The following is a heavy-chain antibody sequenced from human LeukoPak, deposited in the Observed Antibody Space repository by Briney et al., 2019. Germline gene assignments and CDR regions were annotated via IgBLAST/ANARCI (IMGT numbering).Heavy chain of an antibody. V-gene: IGHV3-30*04. Sequence: GGTLRLSGVASGFPFISYTMPWVRQAPGKGLEWVAVMSYDGSHKFHADSVKGRSTISRDNSKNTLYLQMNSLGAEDTAVYYCAKGHRYCTSGNCNSAVDYWGQGTLVTVSS. D-gene: IGHD2-15*01. CDR2: MSYDGSHK. CDR3: AKGHRYCTSGNCNSAVDY. J-gene: IGHJ4*02. CDR1: GFPFISYT.